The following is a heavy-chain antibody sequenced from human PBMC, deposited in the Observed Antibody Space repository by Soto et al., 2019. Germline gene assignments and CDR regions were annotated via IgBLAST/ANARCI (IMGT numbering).Heavy chain of an antibody. D-gene: IGHD2-15*01. CDR3: AEVPSSEINTAACSLRS. V-gene: IGHV3-23*01. CDR2: ISGGNT. Sequence: QPGGSLRLSCAASGFTFSNYGMCWVRQAPGKGLEGVSSISGGNTFYAGSVKGRFTISRDNSKNTLYLQMNSLTAEDRAVYYCAEVPSSEINTAACSLRSSGKATLLSLSS. J-gene: IGHJ5*02. CDR1: GFTFSNYG.